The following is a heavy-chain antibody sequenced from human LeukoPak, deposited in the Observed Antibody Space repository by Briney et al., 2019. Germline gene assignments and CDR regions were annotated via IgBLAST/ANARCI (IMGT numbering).Heavy chain of an antibody. J-gene: IGHJ4*02. CDR1: GFTFSSYS. D-gene: IGHD5-24*01. Sequence: PGGSLRLSCAASGFTFSSYSMNWVRQAPGKGLEWVSYISSVSSTIYYADSVKGRFTISRDNAKNSLYLQMNSLRDEDTAVYYCARELSPVETYYFDYWGQGTLVTVSS. V-gene: IGHV3-48*02. CDR3: ARELSPVETYYFDY. CDR2: ISSVSSTI.